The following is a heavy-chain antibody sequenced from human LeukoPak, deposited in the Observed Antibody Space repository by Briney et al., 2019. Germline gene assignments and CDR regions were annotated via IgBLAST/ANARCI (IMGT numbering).Heavy chain of an antibody. CDR2: INPNSGDT. Sequence: ASVNVSCKASGYTFTGYYMHWVRQAPGQGLEGMGWINPNSGDTHYAQKFQGRVTMTRDTSIITAYMELSRLRSDDTAVYYCARDQAFVYCSGGTCYDDYWGRGSLVTVSS. V-gene: IGHV1-2*02. D-gene: IGHD2-15*01. CDR1: GYTFTGYY. J-gene: IGHJ4*02. CDR3: ARDQAFVYCSGGTCYDDY.